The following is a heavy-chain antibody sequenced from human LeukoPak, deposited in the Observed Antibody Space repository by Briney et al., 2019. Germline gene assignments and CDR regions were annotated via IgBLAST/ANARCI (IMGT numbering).Heavy chain of an antibody. V-gene: IGHV3-11*04. Sequence: PGGSLRLSCAASGFTFSDYYMSWIRQAPGKGLEWVSYISSSGSTIYYADSVKGRFTISRDNAKNSLYLQMNSLRAEDTAVYYCARSLDYVWGSYRYDAFDIWGQGTMVTVSS. CDR2: ISSSGSTI. J-gene: IGHJ3*02. D-gene: IGHD3-16*02. CDR3: ARSLDYVWGSYRYDAFDI. CDR1: GFTFSDYY.